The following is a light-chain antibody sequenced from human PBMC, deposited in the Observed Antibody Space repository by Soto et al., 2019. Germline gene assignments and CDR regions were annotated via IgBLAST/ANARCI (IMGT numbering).Light chain of an antibody. J-gene: IGKJ1*01. CDR2: GAS. V-gene: IGKV3D-20*02. Sequence: EIVLRQSPGTLSLSPGERATLSCRASQSVSSSYLAWYQQKPGQAPRLLIYGASSRATGIPDRFSGSGSGTDFTLTISRLEPEDFAVYYCQQRSNWPPWTFGQGTKVDIK. CDR3: QQRSNWPPWT. CDR1: QSVSSSY.